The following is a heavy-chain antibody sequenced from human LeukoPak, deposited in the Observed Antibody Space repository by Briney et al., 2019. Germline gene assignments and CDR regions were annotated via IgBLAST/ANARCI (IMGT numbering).Heavy chain of an antibody. V-gene: IGHV5-51*01. CDR3: ARAYYCGGGSCKLEY. Sequence: GAPLKISCQCSVNCFNSYWIAFVRQLREKLLELLGIIYPGDSDTRYSSSFRGHTTISADKSFNTAYLRWSSLKASDTAMYYCARAYYCGGGSCKLEYWGQGTLVTVSS. CDR2: IYPGDSDT. CDR1: VNCFNSYW. D-gene: IGHD2-15*01. J-gene: IGHJ4*02.